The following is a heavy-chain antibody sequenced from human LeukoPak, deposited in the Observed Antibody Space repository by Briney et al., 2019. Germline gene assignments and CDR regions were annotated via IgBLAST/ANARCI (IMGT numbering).Heavy chain of an antibody. Sequence: GGSLRLSCAASGFTFSNYAMTWVRQAPGKGLEWVSVIYSGGSTYYADSVKGRFTISRDNAKNSLYLQMNSLRAEDTAVYYCARALFDYWGQGTLVTVSS. V-gene: IGHV3-66*01. CDR1: GFTFSNYA. J-gene: IGHJ4*02. CDR2: IYSGGST. CDR3: ARALFDY.